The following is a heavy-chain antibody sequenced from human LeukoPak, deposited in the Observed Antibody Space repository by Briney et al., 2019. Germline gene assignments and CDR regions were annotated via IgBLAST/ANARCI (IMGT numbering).Heavy chain of an antibody. V-gene: IGHV3-53*01. J-gene: IGHJ4*02. CDR2: IYSGGST. D-gene: IGHD6-25*01. Sequence: PGGSLRLSCAASGFTVSSNYMSWVRQAPGKGLEWVSVIYSGGSTYYADSVKGRFTISRDNSKNTLYLQMNSLRAEDTAVYYCARDGKAAMTDYWGQGTLVTVSS. CDR1: GFTVSSNY. CDR3: ARDGKAAMTDY.